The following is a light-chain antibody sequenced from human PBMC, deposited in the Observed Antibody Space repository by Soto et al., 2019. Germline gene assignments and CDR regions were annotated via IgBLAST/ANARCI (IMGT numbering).Light chain of an antibody. CDR2: EVS. Sequence: SALTQPASVSGSPGQSITISCTGTSCDVGGYKYVSWYQQHPDKAPKLIIFEVSNRPSGISSRFSGSKSGNTASLTISGLQAEDEADYYCASYTSSSTSVIFGRGTKVTVL. J-gene: IGLJ2*01. V-gene: IGLV2-14*01. CDR1: SCDVGGYKY. CDR3: ASYTSSSTSVI.